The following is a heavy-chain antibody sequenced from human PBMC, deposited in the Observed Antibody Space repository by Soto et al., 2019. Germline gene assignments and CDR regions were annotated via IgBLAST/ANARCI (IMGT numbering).Heavy chain of an antibody. J-gene: IGHJ6*02. V-gene: IGHV3-7*01. CDR2: IKQDGSEK. D-gene: IGHD6-19*01. Sequence: EVQLVESGGGLVQPGGSLRLSCVASGFTFSSYWMSWVRQAPGKGLELVANIKQDGSEKYYVDSVKGRFTISRDNAKNSLYLQMNSLRAEDTAVYYCARLYPGSGWPYHYYGMDVWGQGTTVTVSS. CDR3: ARLYPGSGWPYHYYGMDV. CDR1: GFTFSSYW.